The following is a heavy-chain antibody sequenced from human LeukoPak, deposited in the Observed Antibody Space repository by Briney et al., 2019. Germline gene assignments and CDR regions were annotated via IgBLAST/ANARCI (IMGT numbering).Heavy chain of an antibody. CDR2: IITIFGTA. V-gene: IGHV1-69*05. D-gene: IGHD3-3*01. CDR3: ARVVDFWSGYYQYWFDP. Sequence: SVKVSCKASGGTFSSYAISGVRQAPGQGLEWMGRIITIFGTANYAQKFRGRVTITTDESTSTAYMELSSLRSEDTAVYYCARVVDFWSGYYQYWFDPWGQGTLVTVSS. J-gene: IGHJ5*02. CDR1: GGTFSSYA.